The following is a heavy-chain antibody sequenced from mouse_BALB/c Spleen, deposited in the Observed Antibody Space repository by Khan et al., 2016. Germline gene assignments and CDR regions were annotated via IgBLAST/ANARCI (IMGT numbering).Heavy chain of an antibody. CDR3: GRCGNFCHWYFDV. Sequence: QIQLVQSGPELKKPGETVRISCKASGYTFTTAGMQWVQKMPGKGLRWIGWINTHSGVPKYAEDFKGRFAFSLETSATTAYLQIGNLKNEEPATYFCGRCGNFCHWYFDVWGAGTTVTVSS. D-gene: IGHD2-1*01. J-gene: IGHJ1*01. CDR2: INTHSGVP. V-gene: IGHV9-4*02. CDR1: GYTFTTAG.